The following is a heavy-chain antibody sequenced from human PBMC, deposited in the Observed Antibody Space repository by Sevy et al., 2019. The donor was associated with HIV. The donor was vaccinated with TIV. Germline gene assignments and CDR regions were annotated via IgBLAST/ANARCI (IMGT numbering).Heavy chain of an antibody. CDR3: ARDDGHYYFHY. CDR2: IKQDAGQK. Sequence: GGSLRLSCAASGFTFSKYWMGWVRQAPGKGLEWVANIKQDAGQKYYVDSVKGRFTISRDNAKNSLYLQMNSLRAEDTAVYFCARDDGHYYFHYWVQGTLVTVSS. J-gene: IGHJ4*02. CDR1: GFTFSKYW. V-gene: IGHV3-7*01.